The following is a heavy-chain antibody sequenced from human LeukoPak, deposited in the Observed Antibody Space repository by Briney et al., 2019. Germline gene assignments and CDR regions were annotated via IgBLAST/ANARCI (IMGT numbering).Heavy chain of an antibody. V-gene: IGHV3-30*01. CDR3: TKVRLPSRNSLPHFDH. J-gene: IGHJ4*02. Sequence: GGPLRLSCSVSGFTFSTYSILWLPQGPGKGLEWVTVLSFDGTTKYFADSVKGRFAVSRDISQNRLYLQLNNMTFEDTAVYYCTKVRLPSRNSLPHFDHWGQGTLVTVSS. CDR1: GFTFSTYS. D-gene: IGHD1-14*01. CDR2: LSFDGTTK.